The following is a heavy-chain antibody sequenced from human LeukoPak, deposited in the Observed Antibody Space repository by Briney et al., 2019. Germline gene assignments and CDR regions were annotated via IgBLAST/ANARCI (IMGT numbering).Heavy chain of an antibody. J-gene: IGHJ5*02. D-gene: IGHD3-3*02. V-gene: IGHV4-34*01. CDR1: GGSFSGYY. CDR2: INHSGST. Sequence: PSETLSLTCAVYGGSFSGYYWSWIRQPPGKGLEWIGEINHSGSTNYNPSLKSRVTISVDTSKNQFSLKLSFVTAADTAVYYCVQVRLAGLFDPWGQGTLVTVSS. CDR3: VQVRLAGLFDP.